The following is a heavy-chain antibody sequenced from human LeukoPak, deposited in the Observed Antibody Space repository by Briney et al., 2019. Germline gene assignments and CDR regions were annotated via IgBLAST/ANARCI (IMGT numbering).Heavy chain of an antibody. V-gene: IGHV4-4*07. D-gene: IGHD2-21*01. CDR2: IYTSGST. CDR1: GGSISSYY. J-gene: IGHJ3*02. CDR3: ARSLIPWPRNDAFDI. Sequence: SETLSLTCTVSGGSISSYYWSWIRQPAGKGLGWIGRIYTSGSTNYNPSLKSRVTMSVDTSKNQFSLKLSSVTAADTAVYYCARSLIPWPRNDAFDIWGQGTMVTVSS.